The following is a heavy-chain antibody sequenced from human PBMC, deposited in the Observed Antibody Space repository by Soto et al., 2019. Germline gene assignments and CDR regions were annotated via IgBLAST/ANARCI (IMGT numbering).Heavy chain of an antibody. V-gene: IGHV4-31*03. Sequence: SETLSLTCTVSGGSISSGGYYWSWIRQHPGKGLEWIGYIYYSGSTYYNPSLKSRVTISVDTSKNQFSLKLSSVTAADTAVYYCARVTTVTTFDSFSGYDLWYFDYWGQGTLVTVSS. D-gene: IGHD4-17*01. J-gene: IGHJ4*02. CDR2: IYYSGST. CDR3: ARVTTVTTFDSFSGYDLWYFDY. CDR1: GGSISSGGYY.